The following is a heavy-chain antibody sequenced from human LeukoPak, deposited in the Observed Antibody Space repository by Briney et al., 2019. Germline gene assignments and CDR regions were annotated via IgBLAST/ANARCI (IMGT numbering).Heavy chain of an antibody. CDR3: ARHMATPGTRGFDS. CDR2: IYLGGKT. CDR1: GGSISSANW. J-gene: IGHJ4*02. V-gene: IGHV4-4*02. D-gene: IGHD5-24*01. Sequence: SGTLSLTCAVSGGSISSANWWSWVRQPPGKGLEWIGEIYLGGKTNYNPSLKSRVTISIDTSKNQFSLKLISVTAADTALYYCARHMATPGTRGFDSWGQGTLVTVSP.